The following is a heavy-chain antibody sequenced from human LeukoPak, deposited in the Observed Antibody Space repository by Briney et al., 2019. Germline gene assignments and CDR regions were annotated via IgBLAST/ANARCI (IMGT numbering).Heavy chain of an antibody. V-gene: IGHV3-9*01. CDR1: GFTFDDYA. J-gene: IGHJ3*02. D-gene: IGHD2-2*01. Sequence: GVSLRLSCAASGFTFDDYAMHWVRQAPGKGLEWVSGISWNSGSIGYADSVKGRFTISRDNAKNSLYLQMNSLRAEDTALYYCAKANFRYCSSTSCYRGAFDIWGQGTMVTVSS. CDR3: AKANFRYCSSTSCYRGAFDI. CDR2: ISWNSGSI.